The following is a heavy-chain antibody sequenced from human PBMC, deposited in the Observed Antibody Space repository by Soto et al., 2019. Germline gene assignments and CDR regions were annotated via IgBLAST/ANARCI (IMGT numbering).Heavy chain of an antibody. J-gene: IGHJ4*02. CDR3: ARDHGYYASGSYLFDY. D-gene: IGHD3-10*01. Sequence: SXKVSCKAAGYTXSSYGSGWVRQAPGQGLEWMGWISAYNGNKNYAQKLQGRGTMTTDTSTITAYIELRSLRSEDTAVYYCARDHGYYASGSYLFDYWGQGTLVPV. CDR2: ISAYNGNK. V-gene: IGHV1-18*01. CDR1: GYTXSSYG.